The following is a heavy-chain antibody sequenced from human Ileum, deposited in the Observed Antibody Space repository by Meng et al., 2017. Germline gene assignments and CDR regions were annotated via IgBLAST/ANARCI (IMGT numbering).Heavy chain of an antibody. V-gene: IGHV4-4*02. CDR3: AHIFDS. Sequence: QVQRRGSGHGRGEPSGTLSPTGAVSGRSISSSDWWSWVRQPPGKGLEWIAEMNLGGSPNYNPSLKSRVTMSVDKSNDHLSLQLTSVTAADTAVYYCAHIFDSWGPGTLVTVSS. J-gene: IGHJ4*02. CDR2: MNLGGSP. CDR1: GRSISSSDW.